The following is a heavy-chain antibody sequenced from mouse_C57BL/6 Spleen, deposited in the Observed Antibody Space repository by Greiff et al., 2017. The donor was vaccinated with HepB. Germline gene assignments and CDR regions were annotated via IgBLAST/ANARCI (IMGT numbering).Heavy chain of an antibody. CDR1: GYSFTGYY. D-gene: IGHD3-2*02. CDR2: IYPYNGVS. Sequence: EVKLVESGPELVKPGASVKISCKASGYSFTGYYMHWVKQSHGNILDWIGYIYPYNGVSSYNQKFKGKATLTVDKSSSTAYMELRSLTSEDSAVYYCSQTAQATPAWFAYWGQGTLVTVSA. CDR3: SQTAQATPAWFAY. J-gene: IGHJ3*01. V-gene: IGHV1-31*01.